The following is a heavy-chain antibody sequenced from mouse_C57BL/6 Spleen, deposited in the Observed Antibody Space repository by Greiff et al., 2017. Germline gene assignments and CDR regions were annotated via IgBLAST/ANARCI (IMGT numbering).Heavy chain of an antibody. Sequence: QVQLQQPGAELVKPGASVKMSCKASGYTFTSYWITWVKQRPGQGLEWIGDIYPGSGSTNYNEKFKSKATLTVDTSSSSSYMQLSSLTSEDSAVYDCARSSITTVPAWFAYWGQGTLVTVSA. D-gene: IGHD1-1*01. J-gene: IGHJ3*01. CDR1: GYTFTSYW. CDR3: ARSSITTVPAWFAY. CDR2: IYPGSGST. V-gene: IGHV1-55*01.